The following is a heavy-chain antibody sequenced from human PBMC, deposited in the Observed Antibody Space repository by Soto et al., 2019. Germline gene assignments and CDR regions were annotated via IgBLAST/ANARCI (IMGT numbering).Heavy chain of an antibody. J-gene: IGHJ4*02. V-gene: IGHV3-74*01. CDR3: ARAMSSGSYFDY. Sequence: GGSLRLSCAASGFTFDDYAMHWVRQAPGKGLEWVSRGYSDGSSTSYADSVKGRFTISSDNAKNTLYLQMNSLRAEDTAVYYCARAMSSGSYFDYWGQGTLVTVSS. CDR1: GFTFDDYA. CDR2: GYSDGSST. D-gene: IGHD1-26*01.